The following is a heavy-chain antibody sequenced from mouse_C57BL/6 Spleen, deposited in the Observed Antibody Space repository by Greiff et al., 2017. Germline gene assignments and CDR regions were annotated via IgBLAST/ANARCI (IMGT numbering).Heavy chain of an antibody. D-gene: IGHD2-10*01. CDR3: ARPPYPYAMDY. V-gene: IGHV5-17*01. Sequence: EVMLVESGGGLVKPGGSLKLSCAASGFTFSDYGMHWVRQAPEKGLEWVAYISSGSSTIYYADTVKGRFTISRDNAKNTLLLQMTSLRSEDTAMYYCARPPYPYAMDYWGQGTSVTVSS. CDR1: GFTFSDYG. J-gene: IGHJ4*01. CDR2: ISSGSSTI.